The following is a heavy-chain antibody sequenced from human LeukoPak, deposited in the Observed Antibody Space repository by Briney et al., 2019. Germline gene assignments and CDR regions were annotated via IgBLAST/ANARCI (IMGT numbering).Heavy chain of an antibody. Sequence: SETLSLTCTVSGGSISGYYWSWIRQPPGKGLEWIGEINHSGSTNYNPSLKSRVTISVDTSKNQFSLKLSSVTAADTAVYYCARAPGVYYDSSGYSTWGQGTLVTVSS. CDR2: INHSGST. V-gene: IGHV4-34*01. D-gene: IGHD3-22*01. J-gene: IGHJ4*02. CDR1: GGSISGYY. CDR3: ARAPGVYYDSSGYST.